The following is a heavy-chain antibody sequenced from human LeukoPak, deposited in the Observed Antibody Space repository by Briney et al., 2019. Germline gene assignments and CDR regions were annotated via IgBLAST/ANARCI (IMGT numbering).Heavy chain of an antibody. J-gene: IGHJ4*02. CDR2: IYYSGST. D-gene: IGHD2-15*01. V-gene: IGHV4-30-4*01. CDR3: NGVVAATAIDY. Sequence: PSQTLSLTCTVSGGSISSGDYYWSWIRQPPGKGLEWIGYIYYSGSTYYNPSLKSRVTISVDTSKNQFSLKLSSVTAADTAVYYCNGVVAATAIDYWGQGTLVTVSS. CDR1: GGSISSGDYY.